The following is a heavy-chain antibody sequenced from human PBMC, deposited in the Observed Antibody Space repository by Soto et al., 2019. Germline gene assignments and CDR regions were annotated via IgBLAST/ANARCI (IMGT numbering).Heavy chain of an antibody. CDR2: INYSGST. V-gene: IGHV4-59*08. CDR1: GGSISSFY. CDR3: ARLPHYGDYGSS. J-gene: IGHJ5*02. Sequence: QVQLQESGPGLVKPSETLSLTCTVSGGSISSFYWSWIRQPPGKGLEWIGYINYSGSTNYSPSLKSRVTISVDTSKNEFSLRLRSVTAADTAMYYCARLPHYGDYGSSWGQGTLVTVSS. D-gene: IGHD4-17*01.